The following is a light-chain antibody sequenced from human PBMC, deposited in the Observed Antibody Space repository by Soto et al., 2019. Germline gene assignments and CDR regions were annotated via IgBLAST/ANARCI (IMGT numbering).Light chain of an antibody. J-gene: IGKJ2*01. CDR1: QIVISSH. V-gene: IGKV3-20*01. CDR2: AAS. CDR3: QQYGSSPRT. Sequence: EIVLTQSPGTLSLSPGERATLSCRASQIVISSHLAWYQQKPGQAPRLLIYAASSRATGIPDRFSGSGSGTDFPLTISRLEPEDFVVYYCQQYGSSPRTFGQGTKLEIK.